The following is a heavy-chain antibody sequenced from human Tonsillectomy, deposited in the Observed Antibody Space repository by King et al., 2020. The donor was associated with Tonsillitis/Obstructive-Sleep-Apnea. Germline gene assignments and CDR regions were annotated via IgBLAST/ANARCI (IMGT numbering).Heavy chain of an antibody. Sequence: QLVQSGAEVKKPGASVKVSCKASGYTFTGYYMHWVRQAPGQGLEWMGWINPNSGGTKYAQKFQGWVTMTRDTSISTAYMELSRLRSDDTAGYYCARGEVVVASYYFDYWGQGTLVTVSS. V-gene: IGHV1-2*04. CDR2: INPNSGGT. J-gene: IGHJ4*02. CDR3: ARGEVVVASYYFDY. CDR1: GYTFTGYY. D-gene: IGHD2-15*01.